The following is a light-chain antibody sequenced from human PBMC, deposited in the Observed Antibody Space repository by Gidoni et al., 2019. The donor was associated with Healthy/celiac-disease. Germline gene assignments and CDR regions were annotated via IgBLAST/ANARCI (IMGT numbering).Light chain of an antibody. CDR1: QRVRSSY. CDR2: GAS. CDR3: RQYGSSPRT. J-gene: IGKJ1*01. Sequence: EFVLPQSPGTPSLSPGARATLSCRASQRVRSSYLAWYQQKPGQAPRLLLYGASSKATGLPDGFSGSGSGGDFTLTISRLEPEEFAVDYCRQYGSSPRTFXQXTKVEIK. V-gene: IGKV3-20*01.